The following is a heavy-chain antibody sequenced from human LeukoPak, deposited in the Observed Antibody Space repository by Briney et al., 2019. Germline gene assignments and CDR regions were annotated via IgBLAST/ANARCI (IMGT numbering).Heavy chain of an antibody. D-gene: IGHD1-20*01. V-gene: IGHV1-69*04. CDR2: IIPILGIA. CDR1: GGTFSSYA. CDR3: ARDAPKRNQITGTTKLDY. Sequence: SVKVSCKASGGTFSSYAISWVRQAPGQGLEWMGRIIPILGIANYAQKFQGRVTITADKSTSTAYMELSSLRSEDTAVYYCARDAPKRNQITGTTKLDYWGQGTLVTVSS. J-gene: IGHJ4*02.